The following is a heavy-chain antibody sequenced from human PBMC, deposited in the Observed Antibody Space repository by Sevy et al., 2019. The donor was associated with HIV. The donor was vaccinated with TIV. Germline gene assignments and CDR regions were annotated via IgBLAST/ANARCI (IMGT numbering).Heavy chain of an antibody. Sequence: GSLRLSCAASGFTFNFHGMHWVRQAPGQGLEGVAFIWQGGSNKYMADSVKGRFTISRDNSKKTLFLQMNSLTVEDTAVYYCARETDNSARWLDPWGQGTLVTVSS. CDR1: GFTFNFHG. CDR2: IWQGGSNK. CDR3: ARETDNSARWLDP. V-gene: IGHV3-30*02. J-gene: IGHJ5*02. D-gene: IGHD4-4*01.